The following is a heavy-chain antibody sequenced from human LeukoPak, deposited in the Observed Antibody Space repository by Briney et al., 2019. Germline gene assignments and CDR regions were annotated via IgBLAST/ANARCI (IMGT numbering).Heavy chain of an antibody. CDR2: ISYDGSNK. J-gene: IGHJ3*02. D-gene: IGHD2-15*01. CDR3: AREDCSGGSCYYAFDI. CDR1: GFTFSSYA. Sequence: GRSLRLSCAASGFTFSSYAMHWVRQAPGKGLEWVAVISYDGSNKYYADSVKGRFTISRDNSKNTLYLQMNSLRAEDTAVYYCAREDCSGGSCYYAFDIWGQGTMVTVSS. V-gene: IGHV3-30-3*01.